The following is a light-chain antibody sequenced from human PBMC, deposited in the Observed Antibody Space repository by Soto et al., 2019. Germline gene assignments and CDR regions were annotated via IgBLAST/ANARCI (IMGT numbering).Light chain of an antibody. CDR1: QSVSIN. CDR3: QHYSNLPPWT. J-gene: IGKJ1*01. CDR2: GAY. V-gene: IGKV3-15*01. Sequence: EIVMTQSPATLSVSPGERVTLSCRASQSVSINLAWYQQKAGQAPRLLIYGAYTRATGIPARFSGSGSGTEFTLTIRSLQSWDFAVYYCQHYSNLPPWTVGQGNKVEIK.